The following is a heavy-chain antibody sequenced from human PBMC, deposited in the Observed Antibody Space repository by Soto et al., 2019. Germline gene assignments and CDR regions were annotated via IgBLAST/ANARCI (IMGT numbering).Heavy chain of an antibody. D-gene: IGHD3-10*01. CDR3: AGVRTGVYGSGSTAPGFYYGMDV. CDR1: GGNFQTYA. J-gene: IGHJ6*02. V-gene: IGHV1-69*12. CDR2: IIPVFAST. Sequence: QVQLEQSGAEVKQPGSSVKVSCKASGGNFQTYAFTWVRQAPGQGLEWMGGIIPVFASTTSAQKFQGRVTITADESTNSFYMELISLRSEDTAIYYCAGVRTGVYGSGSTAPGFYYGMDVWGQGTAVTVSS.